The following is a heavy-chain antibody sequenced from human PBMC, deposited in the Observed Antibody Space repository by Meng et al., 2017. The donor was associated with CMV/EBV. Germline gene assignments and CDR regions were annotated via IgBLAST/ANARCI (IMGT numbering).Heavy chain of an antibody. V-gene: IGHV1-69*10. CDR3: ARGSWGDWGSFYYYGMEV. J-gene: IGHJ6*02. D-gene: IGHD7-27*01. CDR2: IIPILGIA. CDR1: GGTFSSYA. Sequence: SVKVSCKASGGTFSSYAISWVRQAPGQGLEWMGGIIPILGIANYAQKFQGRVTITADKSTSTAYMELSSLRSEDTAVYYCARGSWGDWGSFYYYGMEVWGQGTTVTVSS.